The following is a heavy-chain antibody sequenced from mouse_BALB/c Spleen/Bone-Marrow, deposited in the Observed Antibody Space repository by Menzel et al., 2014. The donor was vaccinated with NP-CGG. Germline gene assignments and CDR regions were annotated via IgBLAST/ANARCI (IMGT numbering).Heavy chain of an antibody. CDR1: GFTFSNFA. CDR3: ARGYDYDFDY. CDR2: ISSGGSA. Sequence: DVHLVESGGGLVKPGGSLKLSCAASGFTFSNFAMSWVRQTPDKRLEWVASISSGGSAYYPDSVKGRLSISRDNARDILFLQMSSLRSEDTATYYCARGYDYDFDYWGQGTTLTVSS. J-gene: IGHJ2*01. V-gene: IGHV5-6-5*01. D-gene: IGHD2-4*01.